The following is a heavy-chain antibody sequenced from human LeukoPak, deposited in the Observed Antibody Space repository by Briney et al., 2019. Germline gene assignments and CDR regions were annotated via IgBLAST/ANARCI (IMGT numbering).Heavy chain of an antibody. D-gene: IGHD5-18*01. CDR2: IKRDGSER. CDR3: APMAADTAMVGMDV. V-gene: IGHV3-7*05. Sequence: GGSLRLSWAASGFTFSNYWMSWVRQAPGKGLEWVANIKRDGSERYYADSVKGRFTISRDNAKNSLYLQMNSLRAADTAVYYCAPMAADTAMVGMDVWGQGTEVTVSS. J-gene: IGHJ6*02. CDR1: GFTFSNYW.